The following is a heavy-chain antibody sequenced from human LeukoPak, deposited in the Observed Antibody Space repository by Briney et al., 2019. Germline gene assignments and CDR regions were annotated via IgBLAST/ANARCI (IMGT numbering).Heavy chain of an antibody. CDR1: GFTVSSNY. D-gene: IGHD1-14*01. CDR3: AKDYTTKTYYYDS. CDR2: IYSGGST. Sequence: GGSLRLSCAASGFTVSSNYMSWVRQAPGKGLEWVSVIYSGGSTYYADSVKGRFTISRDNSKNTLYLQMNSLRAEDTVVYYCAKDYTTKTYYYDSWGQGTLVTVSS. J-gene: IGHJ4*02. V-gene: IGHV3-66*01.